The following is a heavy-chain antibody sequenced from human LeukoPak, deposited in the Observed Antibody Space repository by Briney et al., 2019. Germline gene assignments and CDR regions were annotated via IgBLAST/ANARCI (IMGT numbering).Heavy chain of an antibody. CDR1: GYTFTSYG. J-gene: IGHJ4*02. D-gene: IGHD4-17*01. CDR3: ARARGMTTVTTRSQFFDY. CDR2: ISAYNGNT. Sequence: ASVKVSCKASGYTFTSYGISWVRQAPGQGLEWMGWISAYNGNTNYAQKLQGRVTMTTDTSTSTAYMELRSLRSDDTAVYYCARARGMTTVTTRSQFFDYWGQGTLVTVSS. V-gene: IGHV1-18*01.